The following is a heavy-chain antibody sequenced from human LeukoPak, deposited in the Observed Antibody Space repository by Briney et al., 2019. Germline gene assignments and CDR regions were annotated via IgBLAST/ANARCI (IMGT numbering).Heavy chain of an antibody. CDR3: ARGRGRQQLVPFDY. J-gene: IGHJ4*02. CDR1: GGSFSGYY. Sequence: SETLSLTCAVYGGSFSGYYWSWVRQPPGKGLEWIGEINHSGSTNYNPSLKSRVTISLDTSKNQFSLKLSSVTAADTAVYYCARGRGRQQLVPFDYWGQGTLVTVSS. D-gene: IGHD6-13*01. V-gene: IGHV4-34*01. CDR2: INHSGST.